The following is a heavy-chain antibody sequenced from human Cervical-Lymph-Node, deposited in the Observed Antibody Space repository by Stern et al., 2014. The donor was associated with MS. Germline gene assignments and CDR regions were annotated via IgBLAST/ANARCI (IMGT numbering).Heavy chain of an antibody. CDR2: IYPDGST. J-gene: IGHJ5*02. CDR3: ARVDDCSGGTCFSTSWFDP. D-gene: IGHD2-15*01. Sequence: QVQLQESGPGLVKPSETLSLTCTVSGGSFNNYSWSWIRQPPGKGLEWIGYIYPDGSTKYNPSLKSRITISLHTSKEQFSLRLTSVTAADTAVYYCARVDDCSGGTCFSTSWFDPWGQGTLVTVSS. CDR1: GGSFNNYS. V-gene: IGHV4-59*01.